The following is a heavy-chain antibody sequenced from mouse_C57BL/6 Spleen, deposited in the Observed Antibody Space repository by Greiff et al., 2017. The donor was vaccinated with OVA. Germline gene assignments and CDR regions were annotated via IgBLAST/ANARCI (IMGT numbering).Heavy chain of an antibody. Sequence: QVQLQQSGPELVKPGASVKISCKASGYAFSSSWMNWVKQRPGKGLEWIGRIYPGDGDTNYNGKFKGKATLTADKSSSTAYMQLSSLTSEDSAVYFCARLIYDGYYFDYWGQGTTLTVSS. J-gene: IGHJ2*01. CDR1: GYAFSSSW. CDR2: IYPGDGDT. V-gene: IGHV1-82*01. CDR3: ARLIYDGYYFDY. D-gene: IGHD2-3*01.